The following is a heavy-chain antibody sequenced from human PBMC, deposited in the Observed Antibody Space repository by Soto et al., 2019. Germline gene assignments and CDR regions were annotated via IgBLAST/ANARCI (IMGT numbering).Heavy chain of an antibody. V-gene: IGHV1-69*13. CDR3: GFGEWIRPYYYGMDV. J-gene: IGHJ6*02. CDR1: GGTFGSYA. D-gene: IGHD3-10*01. Sequence: SVKVSCKASGGTFGSYAISWVRQAPGQGLEWMGGIIPIFGTANYAQKFQGRVTITADESTSTAYMELSSLRSEDTAVYYCGFGEWIRPYYYGMDVWGQGTTVTVSS. CDR2: IIPIFGTA.